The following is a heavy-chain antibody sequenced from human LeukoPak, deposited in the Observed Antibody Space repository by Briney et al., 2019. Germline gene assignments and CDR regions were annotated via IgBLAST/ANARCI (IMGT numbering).Heavy chain of an antibody. D-gene: IGHD3-22*01. CDR2: IYYSGST. CDR3: ARDHYYDSSGYYPYWYLDL. CDR1: GGSISNGDHY. V-gene: IGHV4-30-4*08. J-gene: IGHJ2*01. Sequence: KTSETLSLTCTVSGGSISNGDHYWSWIRQHPGKGLEWIGHIYYSGSTYYNPSLKSRVTISVDRSKNQFSLKLSSVTAADTAVYYCARDHYYDSSGYYPYWYLDLWGRGTLVTVSS.